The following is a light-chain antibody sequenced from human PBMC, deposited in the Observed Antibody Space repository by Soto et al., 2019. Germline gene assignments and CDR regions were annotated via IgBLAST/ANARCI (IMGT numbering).Light chain of an antibody. J-gene: IGKJ2*01. CDR3: QQYGRSPYT. CDR2: GAS. Sequence: EIVLTQSPGTLSLSPGERATLSCRASQSVSSSYLAWYQQKPGQAPRLLIYGASSRATGIPDRFSGSGSGTDFPLTISRLEPEDVAVYYCQQYGRSPYTFGQGTTLEIK. V-gene: IGKV3-20*01. CDR1: QSVSSSY.